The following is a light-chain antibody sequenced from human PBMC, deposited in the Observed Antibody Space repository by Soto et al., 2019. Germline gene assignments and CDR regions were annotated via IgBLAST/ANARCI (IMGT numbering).Light chain of an antibody. CDR2: SAS. CDR3: QQYNTWPFN. Sequence: EIVLTQSPATLSVSPGESATLSCRASQSVNIDLVWYQQKPGQAPKVLMFSASARETGIPARFSGGGSETEFTLTISSLQPEDSAVYYCQQYNTWPFNFGPGTKVDIK. CDR1: QSVNID. J-gene: IGKJ3*01. V-gene: IGKV3D-15*01.